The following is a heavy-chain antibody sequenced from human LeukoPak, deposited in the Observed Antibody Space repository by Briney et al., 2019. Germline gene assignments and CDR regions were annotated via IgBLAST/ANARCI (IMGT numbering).Heavy chain of an antibody. V-gene: IGHV4-39*02. Sequence: SPETPSHTCTVSVGSISSSSYYWGRIRQPPGKGLQWIGSIYYSGSTYYNPSLKSRVTMSVDTPKNHFSLKLSSVTAADTAVYNCARFSRHVSGIYYKEGRGPPRPYAFDLCGDGKTCTVSS. CDR1: VGSISSSSYY. CDR2: IYYSGST. J-gene: IGHJ3*01. D-gene: IGHD3-10*01. CDR3: ARFSRHVSGIYYKEGRGPPRPYAFDL.